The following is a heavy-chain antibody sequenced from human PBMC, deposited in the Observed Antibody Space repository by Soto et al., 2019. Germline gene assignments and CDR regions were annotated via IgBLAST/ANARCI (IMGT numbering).Heavy chain of an antibody. D-gene: IGHD3-22*01. V-gene: IGHV1-3*01. J-gene: IGHJ6*02. CDR1: GYTFTSYA. Sequence: ASVKVSCKASGYTFTSYAMHWVRQAPGQRLEWMGWINAGNGNTKYSQKFQGRVTITRDTSASTAYMELSSLRSEDTAVYYCARGDGYYDYYYYYGMDVWGQGTTVT. CDR3: ARGDGYYDYYYYYGMDV. CDR2: INAGNGNT.